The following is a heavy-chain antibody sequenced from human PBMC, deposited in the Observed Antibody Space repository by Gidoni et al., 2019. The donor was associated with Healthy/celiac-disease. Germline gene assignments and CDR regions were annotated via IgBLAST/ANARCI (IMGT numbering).Heavy chain of an antibody. CDR3: ARVPYSSGYYDY. J-gene: IGHJ4*02. CDR2: ISSSGSTI. V-gene: IGHV3-48*03. CDR1: GFTFSSYE. Sequence: EVQLVESGGGLVQPGGSLRLSCAAPGFTFSSYERNWVRQAPGKGLEWVSYISSSGSTIYYADSVKGRFTISRDNAKNSLYLQMNSLRAEDTAVYYCARVPYSSGYYDYWGQGTLVTVSS. D-gene: IGHD3-22*01.